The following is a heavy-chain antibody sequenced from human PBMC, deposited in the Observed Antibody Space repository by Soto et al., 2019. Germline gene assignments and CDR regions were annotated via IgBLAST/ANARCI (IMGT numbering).Heavy chain of an antibody. CDR2: IGTAGDT. Sequence: PGGSLRLSCAASGFTFSSYDMHWVRQATGKGLEWVSAIGTAGDTYYPGSVKGRFTISRENAKNSLYLQMNSLRAGDTAVYYCARAPITVQAFDIWGQGTMVTVSS. J-gene: IGHJ3*02. D-gene: IGHD3-16*01. CDR3: ARAPITVQAFDI. V-gene: IGHV3-13*04. CDR1: GFTFSSYD.